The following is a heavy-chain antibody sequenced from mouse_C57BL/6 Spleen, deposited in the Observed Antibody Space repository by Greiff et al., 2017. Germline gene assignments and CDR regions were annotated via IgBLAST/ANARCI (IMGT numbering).Heavy chain of an antibody. J-gene: IGHJ4*01. CDR3: TSLSYYGSSLRSMDY. Sequence: QVQLQQPGAELVKPGASVKLSCKASGYTFTSYWMHWVKPRPGRGLEWIGRIDPNSGGTKYNEKLKSKATMPVAKPSSTAYMQLSRLTSEESAVYYCTSLSYYGSSLRSMDYWGQGTSGTVSS. D-gene: IGHD1-1*01. V-gene: IGHV1-72*01. CDR1: GYTFTSYW. CDR2: IDPNSGGT.